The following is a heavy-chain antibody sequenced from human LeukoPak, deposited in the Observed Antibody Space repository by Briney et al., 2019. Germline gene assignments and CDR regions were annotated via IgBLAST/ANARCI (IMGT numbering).Heavy chain of an antibody. J-gene: IGHJ3*02. CDR1: GYTLTELS. CDR3: ATARRLRGWELPYDAFDI. D-gene: IGHD1-26*01. CDR2: FDPEDGET. V-gene: IGHV1-24*01. Sequence: GASVKVSCKVSGYTLTELSMHWVRQAPGKGLEWMGGFDPEDGETIYAQKFQGRVTMTEDTSTDTAYMELSSLRSEDTAVYYCATARRLRGWELPYDAFDIWGQGTMVTVSS.